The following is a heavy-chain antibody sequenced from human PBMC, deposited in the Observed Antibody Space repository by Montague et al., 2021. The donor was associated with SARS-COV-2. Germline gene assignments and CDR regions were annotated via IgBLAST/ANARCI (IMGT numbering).Heavy chain of an antibody. J-gene: IGHJ6*02. Sequence: TLSLTCTVSGGSVSSGSYYWSWIRQPAGKGLEWIGRIYTSGSSNYNPSLKSRVTISVDTSKNQFSLKVSSVTAADTAVYYCARERSADYYDGSGYHSYKYGMDVWGQRTTVTVSS. CDR3: ARERSADYYDGSGYHSYKYGMDV. V-gene: IGHV4-61*02. CDR1: GGSVSSGSYY. D-gene: IGHD3-22*01. CDR2: IYTSGSS.